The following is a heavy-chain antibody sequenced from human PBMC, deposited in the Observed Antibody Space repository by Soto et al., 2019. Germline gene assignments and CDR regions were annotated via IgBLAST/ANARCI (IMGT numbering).Heavy chain of an antibody. D-gene: IGHD2-2*01. CDR1: GGSISSSY. Sequence: PSETLALTCTVSGGSISSSYWSWIRQPAGKGLEWIGRIYTSGSTNYNPSLKSRVTMSVDTSKNQFSLKLSSVTAADTAVYYCGRDLTSAAIPYDGMDVWVQRTTVTGS. V-gene: IGHV4-4*07. CDR2: IYTSGST. J-gene: IGHJ6*02. CDR3: GRDLTSAAIPYDGMDV.